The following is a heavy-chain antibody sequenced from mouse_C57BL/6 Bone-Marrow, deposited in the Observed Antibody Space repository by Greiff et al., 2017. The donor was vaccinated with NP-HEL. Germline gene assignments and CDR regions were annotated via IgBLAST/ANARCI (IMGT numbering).Heavy chain of an antibody. Sequence: EVKLQESGGGLVQPGGSMKLSCVASGFTFSNYWMNWVRQSPEKGLEWVAQIRLKSDNYATHYAESVKGRFTISRDYSKSSVYLQMNNLRAEDTGIYYCIITTEGFAYWGQGTLVTVSA. CDR3: IITTEGFAY. J-gene: IGHJ3*01. V-gene: IGHV6-3*01. D-gene: IGHD1-2*01. CDR1: GFTFSNYW. CDR2: IRLKSDNYAT.